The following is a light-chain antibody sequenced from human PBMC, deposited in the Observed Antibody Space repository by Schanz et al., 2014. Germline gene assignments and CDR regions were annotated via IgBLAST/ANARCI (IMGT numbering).Light chain of an antibody. Sequence: QSVLTQPPSASGTPGQRVTISCSGSSSNSGSNYVYWYQQLPGTAPKLLIYRSNQRPSGVPDRFSGSKSGTSASLAISGLQSEDEADYSCAAWDDTLNGWVFGGGTKLTVL. CDR2: RSN. CDR1: SSNSGSNY. V-gene: IGLV1-47*01. J-gene: IGLJ3*02. CDR3: AAWDDTLNGWV.